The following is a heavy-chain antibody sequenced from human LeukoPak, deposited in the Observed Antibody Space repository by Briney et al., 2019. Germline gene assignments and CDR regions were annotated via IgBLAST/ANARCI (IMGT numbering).Heavy chain of an antibody. CDR3: AKDSGSYYFDY. CDR1: GFTFSSYG. Sequence: GGSLRLSCAASGFTFSSYGMHWVRQAPGKGLEWVAVIWYDGSNKYYADSVKGRFTISRDNSKNTLYLQMNSLRAEDTAVYYCAKDSGSYYFDYWGQGTLVTVSS. J-gene: IGHJ4*02. CDR2: IWYDGSNK. D-gene: IGHD1-26*01. V-gene: IGHV3-30*02.